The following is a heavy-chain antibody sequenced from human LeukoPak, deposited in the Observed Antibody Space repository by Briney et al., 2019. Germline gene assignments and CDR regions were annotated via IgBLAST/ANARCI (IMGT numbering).Heavy chain of an antibody. CDR3: ARVLHKRNYDSSDYYGY. CDR1: GFTFSSYE. J-gene: IGHJ4*02. CDR2: ISSSSSTI. Sequence: PGGSLRLSCAASGFTFSSYEMNWVRQAPGKGLEWVSYISSSSSTIYYADSVKGRFTISRDNAKNSLYLQMNSLRAEDTAVYYCARVLHKRNYDSSDYYGYWGQGILVTVSS. D-gene: IGHD3-22*01. V-gene: IGHV3-48*03.